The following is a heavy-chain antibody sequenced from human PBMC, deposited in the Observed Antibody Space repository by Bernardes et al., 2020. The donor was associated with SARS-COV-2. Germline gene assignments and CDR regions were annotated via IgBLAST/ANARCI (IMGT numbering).Heavy chain of an antibody. CDR3: ARLTYGSGSYYTPALLFDY. CDR1: GGSISSSSYY. D-gene: IGHD3-10*01. CDR2: IYYSGST. V-gene: IGHV4-39*01. Sequence: SEPLSLTCTVSGGSISSSSYYWGWIRQPPGKGLEWIGSIYYSGSTYYNPSLKSRVTISVDTSKNQFSLKLSSVTAADTAVYYCARLTYGSGSYYTPALLFDYWGQGTLVTVSS. J-gene: IGHJ4*02.